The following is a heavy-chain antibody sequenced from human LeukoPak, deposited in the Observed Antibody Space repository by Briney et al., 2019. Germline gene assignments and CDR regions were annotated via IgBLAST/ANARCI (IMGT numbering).Heavy chain of an antibody. Sequence: SETLSLTFTVSGYSISRGYYWGWIRQPPGKGLEWIGSIYHSGSTYYNPSLKSRVTISVDTSKNQFSLKLSSVTAADTAVYYCASAVGSYSSSWFYYYYYMDVWGKGTTVTVSS. V-gene: IGHV4-38-2*02. CDR2: IYHSGST. J-gene: IGHJ6*03. CDR1: GYSISRGYY. CDR3: ASAVGSYSSSWFYYYYYMDV. D-gene: IGHD6-13*01.